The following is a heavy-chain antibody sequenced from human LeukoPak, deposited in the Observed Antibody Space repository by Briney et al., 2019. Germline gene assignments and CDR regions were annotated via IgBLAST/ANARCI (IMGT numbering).Heavy chain of an antibody. D-gene: IGHD6-19*01. CDR1: GFTFSSYS. V-gene: IGHV3-21*01. CDR2: XXSSSSYI. J-gene: IGHJ3*02. Sequence: GGSLRLSCAASGFTFSSYSMNWVRQAPGKGLXXXXXXXSSSSYIYYADSVKGRFTISRDNAKNSLYLQMNSLRAEDTAVYYCARDQGSGWLHRHFAFDIWGQGTMVTVSS. CDR3: ARDQGSGWLHRHFAFDI.